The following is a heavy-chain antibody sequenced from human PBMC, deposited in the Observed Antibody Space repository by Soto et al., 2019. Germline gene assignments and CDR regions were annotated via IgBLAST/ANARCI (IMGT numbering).Heavy chain of an antibody. CDR1: GGSISGYY. J-gene: IGHJ6*02. V-gene: IGHV4-4*07. D-gene: IGHD2-2*01. CDR3: SRVGCSNSKCYTRGMDV. CDR2: IYSDGTT. Sequence: SETLSLTCTVSGGSISGYYWSWVRQPAGKGLEWVGRIYSDGTTNYGPSLKSRVTMSLDTSKDQFSLHLNSVTAADTAVYYCSRVGCSNSKCYTRGMDVWGQGTTVTVSS.